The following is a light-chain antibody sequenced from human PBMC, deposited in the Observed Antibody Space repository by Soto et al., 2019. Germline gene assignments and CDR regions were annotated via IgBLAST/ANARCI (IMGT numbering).Light chain of an antibody. V-gene: IGKV4-1*01. CDR3: QQYYRPWT. J-gene: IGKJ1*01. Sequence: DIVMTQSPDSLAVSLGERATINCKSSQSVLYSSNNKNYLAWYQQKPGQPPKLLIYWASTRESGVPDRFSGRGSGTDFTLTISSLLADDVAVYYCQQYYRPWTFGQGTKVEIK. CDR1: QSVLYSSNNKNY. CDR2: WAS.